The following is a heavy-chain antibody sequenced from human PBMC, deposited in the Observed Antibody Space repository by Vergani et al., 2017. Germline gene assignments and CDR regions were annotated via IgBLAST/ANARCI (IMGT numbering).Heavy chain of an antibody. J-gene: IGHJ5*02. CDR2: ISSSSSTI. CDR3: APGPAHLFKAAPHNDWFDP. CDR1: GFTFSSYS. Sequence: EVQLVESGGGLVQPGGSLRLSCAASGFTFSSYSMNWVRQAPGKGLEWVSYISSSSSTIYYADSVQGRFTISVDTSKNQFSLKLSSVTAANTAVYYCAPGPAHLFKAAPHNDWFDPWGQGTLVTVSS. D-gene: IGHD1-14*01. V-gene: IGHV3-48*01.